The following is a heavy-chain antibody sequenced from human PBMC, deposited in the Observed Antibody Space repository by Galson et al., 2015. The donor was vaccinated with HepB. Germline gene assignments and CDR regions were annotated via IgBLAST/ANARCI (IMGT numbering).Heavy chain of an antibody. CDR2: ISSSSSTI. CDR3: ARDPRGSSWYDYYYYMDV. CDR1: GFTFSSYS. V-gene: IGHV3-48*01. J-gene: IGHJ6*03. Sequence: SLRLSCAASGFTFSSYSMNWVRQAPRKGLEWVSYISSSSSTIYYADSVKGRFTTSRDNAKNSLYLQMNSLRAEDTAVYYCARDPRGSSWYDYYYYMDVWGKGTTVTVSS. D-gene: IGHD6-13*01.